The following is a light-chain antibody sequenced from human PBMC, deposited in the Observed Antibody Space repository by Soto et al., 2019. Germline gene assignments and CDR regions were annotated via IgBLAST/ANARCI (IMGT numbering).Light chain of an antibody. Sequence: DIQMTQSPSSLSASVGDRVTITCRASQGIDTYLAWYQQKPGQVPKLLIYAASTLQSGVPSRFSGSGSGTDFTLTISRLQPDDSATYYCQQYNDNWTFGQGTKVDIK. CDR1: QGIDTY. V-gene: IGKV1-27*01. J-gene: IGKJ1*01. CDR3: QQYNDNWT. CDR2: AAS.